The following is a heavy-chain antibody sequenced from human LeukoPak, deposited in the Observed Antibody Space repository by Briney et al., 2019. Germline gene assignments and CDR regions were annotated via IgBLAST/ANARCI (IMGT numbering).Heavy chain of an antibody. V-gene: IGHV4-59*12. D-gene: IGHD6-19*01. Sequence: SETLSLTCTVSGGSISSYYWSWIRQPPGKGLEWIGYIYYSGSTNYNPSLKSRVTISVDTSKNQFSLQLNSVTPEDTAVYYCARSFSGSKIDYWGQGTLVTVSS. CDR2: IYYSGST. CDR3: ARSFSGSKIDY. J-gene: IGHJ4*02. CDR1: GGSISSYY.